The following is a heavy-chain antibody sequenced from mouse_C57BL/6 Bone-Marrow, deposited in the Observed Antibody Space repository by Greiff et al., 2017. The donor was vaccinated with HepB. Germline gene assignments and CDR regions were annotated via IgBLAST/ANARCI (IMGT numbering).Heavy chain of an antibody. Sequence: QVTLKESGPGILQSSQTLSLTCSFSGFSLSTSGMGVSWIRQPSGKGLEWLAHIYWDDDKRYNPSLKSRLTISKDTSRNQVFLKITSVDTADTATYYCARSARPLAISYYAMDYWGQGTSVTVSS. CDR1: GFSLSTSGMG. J-gene: IGHJ4*01. CDR3: ARSARPLAISYYAMDY. V-gene: IGHV8-12*01. CDR2: IYWDDDK. D-gene: IGHD3-1*01.